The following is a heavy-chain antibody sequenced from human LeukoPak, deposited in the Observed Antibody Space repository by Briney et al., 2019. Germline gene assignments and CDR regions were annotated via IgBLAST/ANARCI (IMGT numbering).Heavy chain of an antibody. CDR1: GFTFSSYA. Sequence: TGGSLRLSCAASGFTFSSYAMSWVRQAPGKGLEWVAVISYDGSNKYYADSVKGRFTISRDNSKNTLYLQMNSLRAEDTAVYYCAKEFYSRPLYSSGWYPTGDFDYWGQGTLVTVSS. CDR3: AKEFYSRPLYSSGWYPTGDFDY. D-gene: IGHD6-19*01. V-gene: IGHV3-30*18. J-gene: IGHJ4*02. CDR2: ISYDGSNK.